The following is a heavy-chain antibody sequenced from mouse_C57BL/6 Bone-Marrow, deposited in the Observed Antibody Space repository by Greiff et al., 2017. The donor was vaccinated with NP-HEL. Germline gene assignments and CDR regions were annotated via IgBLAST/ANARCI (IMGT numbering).Heavy chain of an antibody. D-gene: IGHD1-2*01. CDR2: IDPENGAT. CDR1: GFNIKDDY. J-gene: IGHJ2*01. CDR3: TILRPPFDY. V-gene: IGHV14-4*01. Sequence: VHVKQSGAELVRPGASVKLSCTASGFNIKDDYMHWVKQRPEQGLEWIGWIDPENGATEYASKFQGKATITADTSSNTAYLQLSSLASEDTAVYYCTILRPPFDYWGQGTTRTVSS.